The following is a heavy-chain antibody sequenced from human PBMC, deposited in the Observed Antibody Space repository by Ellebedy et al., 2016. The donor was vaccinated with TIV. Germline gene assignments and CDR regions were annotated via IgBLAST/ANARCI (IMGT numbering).Heavy chain of an antibody. V-gene: IGHV3-33*08. CDR2: IWNDGSKK. CDR1: GFTVSSNY. CDR3: ARVVYSSPTWKFDY. D-gene: IGHD2-15*01. Sequence: GESLKISCAASGFTVSSNYMSWVRQAPGKGLEWVALIWNDGSKKYYAESVKGRFTISRDNSNYTLYLQMNSLRDEDTAVYCCARVVYSSPTWKFDYWGQGTLVTVSS. J-gene: IGHJ4*02.